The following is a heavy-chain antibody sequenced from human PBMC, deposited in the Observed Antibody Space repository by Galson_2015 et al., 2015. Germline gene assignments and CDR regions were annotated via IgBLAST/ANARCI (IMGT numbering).Heavy chain of an antibody. V-gene: IGHV3-33*01. D-gene: IGHD4-11*01. CDR3: VRGAYSNSPWGIDH. J-gene: IGHJ4*02. CDR2: IWYDGTSK. Sequence: SLRLSCAASGFTFSSYGMDWVRQTPGKGLEWVALIWYDGTSKYYADSVKGRFTISRDNSMNTLHLQMNSLRDDDTGVYYCVRGAYSNSPWGIDHWGQGTLVTVSS. CDR1: GFTFSSYG.